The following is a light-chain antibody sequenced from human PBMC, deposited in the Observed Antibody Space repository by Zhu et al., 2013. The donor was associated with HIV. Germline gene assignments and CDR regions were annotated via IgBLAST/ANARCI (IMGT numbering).Light chain of an antibody. V-gene: IGKV4-1*01. Sequence: DIVMTQSPDSLPLSLGGRATINCKSSQSVLHTSNNKNYLAWYQQRPGQPPKLLIYWASTRGSGVPDRFSGSGSGTDFTLTISNLQAEDVAIYYCQQFYGTPPTFGQGTKVEV. CDR1: QSVLHTSNNKNY. J-gene: IGKJ1*01. CDR2: WAS. CDR3: QQFYGTPPT.